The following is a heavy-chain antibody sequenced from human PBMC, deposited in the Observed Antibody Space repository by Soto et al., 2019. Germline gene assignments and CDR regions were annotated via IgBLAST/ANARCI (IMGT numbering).Heavy chain of an antibody. J-gene: IGHJ4*02. Sequence: SETLSLTCSVSGDSISSRTFWWAWIRQPPGKGLEWIGDMYYSGSSYSSPSLKSRVTLSVDTFKNQLSLKLNSVTAADTAVYYCARHPRDDYNYGGSGIFDYWGQGTLVTVSS. CDR3: ARHPRDDYNYGGSGIFDY. CDR2: MYYSGSS. D-gene: IGHD4-4*01. CDR1: GDSISSRTFW. V-gene: IGHV4-39*01.